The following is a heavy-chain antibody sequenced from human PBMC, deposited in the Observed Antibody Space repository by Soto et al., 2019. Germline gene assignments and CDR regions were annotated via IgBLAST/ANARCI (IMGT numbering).Heavy chain of an antibody. CDR2: IYYSGST. Sequence: SETLSLTCTVSGGSISSSSYYWGWIRQPPGKGLEWIGSIYYSGSTYYNPSLKRRVTISVDTSKNQFSLQLSSVTAADTAVYYCARRGFGEFGWSDPWGQGTLVTVSS. CDR1: GGSISSSSYY. J-gene: IGHJ5*02. CDR3: ARRGFGEFGWSDP. V-gene: IGHV4-39*01. D-gene: IGHD3-10*01.